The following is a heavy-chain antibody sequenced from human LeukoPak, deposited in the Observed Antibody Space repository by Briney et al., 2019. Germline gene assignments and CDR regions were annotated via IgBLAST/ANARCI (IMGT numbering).Heavy chain of an antibody. V-gene: IGHV1-8*03. J-gene: IGHJ6*03. CDR1: GYTFTSYD. CDR3: AKEGYSGSLYYMDV. CDR2: MNPNSGNT. Sequence: ASVKVSCKASGYTFTSYDINWVPQATGQGLGWMGWMNPNSGNTGYAQKFQGRVTITRNTSISTAYMELSSLRSEDTAVYYCAKEGYSGSLYYMDVWGKGTTVTVSS. D-gene: IGHD1-26*01.